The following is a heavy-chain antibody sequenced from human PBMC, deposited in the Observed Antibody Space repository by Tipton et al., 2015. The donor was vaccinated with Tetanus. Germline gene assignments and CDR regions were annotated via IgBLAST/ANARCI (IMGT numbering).Heavy chain of an antibody. CDR3: ARASSSGFYNWFDP. J-gene: IGHJ5*02. D-gene: IGHD3-22*01. CDR2: VYSGGST. Sequence: TLSLTCPVSGGTISSSTYYWNWIRQPPGKGLELLGYVYSGGSTYYNPSLKSRVTISLATSKNQFSLKLSSVTAADTAMYFCARASSSGFYNWFDPWGQGSLVAVSS. CDR1: GGTISSSTYY. V-gene: IGHV4-61*01.